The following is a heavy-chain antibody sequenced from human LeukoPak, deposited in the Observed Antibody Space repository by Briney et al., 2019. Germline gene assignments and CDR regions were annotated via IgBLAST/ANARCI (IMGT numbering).Heavy chain of an antibody. CDR1: GFTFSSYA. CDR2: ISGGGGRT. J-gene: IGHJ4*02. D-gene: IGHD3-16*01. V-gene: IGHV3-23*01. CDR3: AFPLGGLDY. Sequence: GRSLRLSCAASGFTFSSYAMSWVRQAPGKGLEWVSAISGGGGRTSSADSVKGGFTSSRDNSKNTLYLQMNSLRAEDTAVYYCAFPLGGLDYWGQGTLVTVSS.